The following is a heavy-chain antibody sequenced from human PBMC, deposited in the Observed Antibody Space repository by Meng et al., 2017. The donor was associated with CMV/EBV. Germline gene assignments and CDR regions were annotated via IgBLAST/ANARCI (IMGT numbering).Heavy chain of an antibody. J-gene: IGHJ6*02. CDR1: GFTVSSNY. Sequence: GGSLRLSCAASGFTVSSNYMSWVRQAPGKGLEWVSVIYSGGSTYYADSVKGRFTISRDNSKNTLYLQMNSLRAEDTAVYYCARGLGYCSSTSCPEYYYYGMDVWGQGTTVTVSS. V-gene: IGHV3-53*05. CDR2: IYSGGST. CDR3: ARGLGYCSSTSCPEYYYYGMDV. D-gene: IGHD2-2*01.